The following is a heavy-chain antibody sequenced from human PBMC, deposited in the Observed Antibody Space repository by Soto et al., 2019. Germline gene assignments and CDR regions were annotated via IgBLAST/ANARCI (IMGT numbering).Heavy chain of an antibody. V-gene: IGHV1-46*01. CDR1: GYTFTSYY. CDR2: INPSGGST. D-gene: IGHD1-7*01. CDR3: ARDPHNWNYGIDY. Sequence: ASVKVSCKASGYTFTSYYMHWVRQAPGQGLEWMGIINPSGGSTSYAQKFQGRVTMTRDMSTSTAYMELSSLRSEDTAVYYCARDPHNWNYGIDYWGQGTLVTVSS. J-gene: IGHJ4*02.